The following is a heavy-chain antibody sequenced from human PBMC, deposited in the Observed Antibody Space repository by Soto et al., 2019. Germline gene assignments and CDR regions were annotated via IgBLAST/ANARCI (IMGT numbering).Heavy chain of an antibody. CDR3: ASGGNWFDP. D-gene: IGHD3-16*01. Sequence: QLQVQESGPGLVKPSETLSLTCNVSGGSISNYYWTWVRQSPEKGLEWIGYMYYNGNINYNPSLKRRVTISIDPSKNQFSLTLKSVTAADTAVYYCASGGNWFDPWGQGVLVTVSS. J-gene: IGHJ5*02. V-gene: IGHV4-59*01. CDR1: GGSISNYY. CDR2: MYYNGNI.